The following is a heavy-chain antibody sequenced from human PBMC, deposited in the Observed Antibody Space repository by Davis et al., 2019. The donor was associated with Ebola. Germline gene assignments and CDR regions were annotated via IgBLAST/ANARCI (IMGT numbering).Heavy chain of an antibody. CDR3: AREMDYYGSGSYYFAFDI. D-gene: IGHD3-10*01. Sequence: GESLKISCAASGFTFSSYSMNWVRQAPGKGLEWVSSISSSSYIYYADSVKGRFTISRDNAKNSLYLQMNSLRAEDTAVYYCAREMDYYGSGSYYFAFDIWGQGTMVTVSS. J-gene: IGHJ3*02. CDR1: GFTFSSYS. V-gene: IGHV3-21*01. CDR2: ISSSSYI.